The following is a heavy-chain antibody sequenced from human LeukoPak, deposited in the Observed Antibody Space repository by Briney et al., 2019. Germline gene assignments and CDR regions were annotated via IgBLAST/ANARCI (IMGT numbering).Heavy chain of an antibody. Sequence: PGRSLRLSCAASGYKFNNYGMHWVRQAPGKGLEWVAVVTYDGDKKYYADSVKGRFTISKDNSENTVYLQMNSLRAEDTAVYFCAEVGARYGGNGYYYYFYMDVWGKGTTVTVSS. D-gene: IGHD4-23*01. V-gene: IGHV3-33*06. J-gene: IGHJ6*03. CDR3: AEVGARYGGNGYYYYFYMDV. CDR2: VTYDGDKK. CDR1: GYKFNNYG.